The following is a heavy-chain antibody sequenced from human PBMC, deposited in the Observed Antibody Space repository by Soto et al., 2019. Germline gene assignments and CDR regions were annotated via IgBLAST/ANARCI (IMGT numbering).Heavy chain of an antibody. V-gene: IGHV1-2*06. CDR2: INPDSGDT. J-gene: IGHJ4*02. Sequence: SVKVSCKASGYTFTVFYMHCVLLSPLQWLEWMGRINPDSGDTDHAEKFQGRVTMTRDTSISTAYMELTRLTSDDTAVYHCASSLGVPDLQRAFDYRGQGTQVTLSS. CDR1: GYTFTVFY. D-gene: IGHD3-3*01. CDR3: ASSLGVPDLQRAFDY.